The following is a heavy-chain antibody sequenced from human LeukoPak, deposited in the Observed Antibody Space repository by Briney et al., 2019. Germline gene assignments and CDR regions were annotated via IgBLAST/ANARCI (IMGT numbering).Heavy chain of an antibody. CDR2: VYRSGST. V-gene: IGHV4-4*02. CDR1: GGSISNGNW. Sequence: SGTLSLTCGVSGGSISNGNWWGWVRQPPGKGLEWIGEVYRSGSTNCNPSLKSRVTISVDKSKNQFSLMLTSVTAADTAVYYCARDRLSLGAFDIWGQGTMVTVSS. J-gene: IGHJ3*02. CDR3: ARDRLSLGAFDI. D-gene: IGHD7-27*01.